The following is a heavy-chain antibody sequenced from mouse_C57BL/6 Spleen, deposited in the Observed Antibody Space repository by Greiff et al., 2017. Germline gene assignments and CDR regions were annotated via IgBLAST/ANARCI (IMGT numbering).Heavy chain of an antibody. CDR2: IWSGGST. V-gene: IGHV2-2*01. J-gene: IGHJ2*01. D-gene: IGHD1-1*01. CDR1: GFSFTSYG. Sequence: QVQLQQSGPGLVQPSQSLSITCTASGFSFTSYGVHWVRQSPGPGLEWLGVIWSGGSTDYNAAFISSLSISKDNSKCQVFFKMNSLRADDAAIYFCARHYYGSSYLYYFDYWGQGTTLTVSS. CDR3: ARHYYGSSYLYYFDY.